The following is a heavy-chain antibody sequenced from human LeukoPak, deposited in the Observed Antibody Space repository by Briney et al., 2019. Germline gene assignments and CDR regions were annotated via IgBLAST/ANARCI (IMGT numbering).Heavy chain of an antibody. J-gene: IGHJ4*02. CDR1: GFTFSSYG. CDR2: ISGSGGST. D-gene: IGHD1-26*01. V-gene: IGHV3-23*01. CDR3: SKDGSYFESYFDY. Sequence: GGTLRLSCAASGFTFSSYGMSWVRQAPGKGLEWVSAISGSGGSTYYADSVKGRFTISRDNSKNTLYLQMNSLRAEDTAVYYRSKDGSYFESYFDYWGQGTLVTVSS.